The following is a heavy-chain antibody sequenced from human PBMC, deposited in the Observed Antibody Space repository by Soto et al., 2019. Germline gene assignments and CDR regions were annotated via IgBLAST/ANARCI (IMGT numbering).Heavy chain of an antibody. CDR3: ARDAPSYCGGDCYFDL. J-gene: IGHJ2*01. D-gene: IGHD2-21*01. V-gene: IGHV4-31*03. Sequence: QVQLQESGPGLVKPSQTLSLTCTASGGSISSGGYSWSWIRQHPGTGLEWIGYIYNTGNTYYNPSLKSRVTISVDMSKSQFSLKLSSVTAADTAVYYCARDAPSYCGGDCYFDLWGRGTLVTVSS. CDR2: IYNTGNT. CDR1: GGSISSGGYS.